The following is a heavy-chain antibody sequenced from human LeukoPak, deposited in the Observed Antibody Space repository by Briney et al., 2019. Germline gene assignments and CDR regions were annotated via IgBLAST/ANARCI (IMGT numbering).Heavy chain of an antibody. J-gene: IGHJ5*02. CDR2: IYHSGST. D-gene: IGHD6-13*01. CDR3: ARKISAAGSRWFDP. V-gene: IGHV4-4*02. CDR1: GGSISSGNW. Sequence: SGTLSLTCAVSGGSISSGNWWSLVRQPPGKGLEWIGEIYHSGSTNYNPPLKSRVTISVDKSKNQFSLKLSSVTAADTAVYYCARKISAAGSRWFDPWGQGTLVTVSS.